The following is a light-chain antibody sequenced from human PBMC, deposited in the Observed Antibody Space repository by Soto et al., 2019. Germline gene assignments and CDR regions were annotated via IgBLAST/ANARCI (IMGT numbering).Light chain of an antibody. CDR2: DNN. CDR1: SSNIGNNY. V-gene: IGLV1-51*01. Sequence: QSALTQPPSVSAAPGQKVTISCSGSSSNIGNNYVSWYQQLPGTAPKLLIYDNNKRPSGIPDRFSGSKSGTSATLGITGLQTGDEADYYCGTWDSSLSALYVFVTGTRSPS. CDR3: GTWDSSLSALYV. J-gene: IGLJ1*01.